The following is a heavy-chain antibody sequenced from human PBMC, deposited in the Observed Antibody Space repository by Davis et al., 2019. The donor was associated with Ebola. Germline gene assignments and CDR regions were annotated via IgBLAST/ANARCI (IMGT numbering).Heavy chain of an antibody. Sequence: GESLKISCAASGFTLSGYDMNWVRQAPGKGLQWVAVIWDDGSNKYYADSVKGRFTISRDNSKNTLHLQMNSLRPDDTAVYYCAKVRSLRYFDCWGQGTLVTVSS. J-gene: IGHJ4*02. CDR3: AKVRSLRYFDC. CDR1: GFTLSGYD. CDR2: IWDDGSNK. V-gene: IGHV3-30*02.